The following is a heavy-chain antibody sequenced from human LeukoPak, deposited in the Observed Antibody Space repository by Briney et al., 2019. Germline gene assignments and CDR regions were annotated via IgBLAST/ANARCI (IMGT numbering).Heavy chain of an antibody. J-gene: IGHJ4*02. Sequence: PGGSLRLSCAASGFTFSSYAMSWVRQAPGKGLEWVSAISGSGGGTYYADSVKGRFTISRDNSKNTLYLQMNSLRAEDTAVYYCAKEESDYYDSSGPFEYWGQGTLVTVSS. CDR2: ISGSGGGT. CDR1: GFTFSSYA. D-gene: IGHD3-22*01. CDR3: AKEESDYYDSSGPFEY. V-gene: IGHV3-23*01.